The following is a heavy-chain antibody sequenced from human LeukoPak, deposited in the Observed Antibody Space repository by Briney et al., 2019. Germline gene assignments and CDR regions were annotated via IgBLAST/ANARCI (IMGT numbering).Heavy chain of an antibody. J-gene: IGHJ4*02. V-gene: IGHV4-31*03. CDR3: ARDYYGDYSFDY. CDR1: GGSIGSGGYY. Sequence: SEALSLTCTVSGGSIGSGGYYWSWIRQHPGKGLEWIGYIYYSGSTYYNPSLKSRVTISVDTSKNQFSLKLSSVTAADTAVYYCARDYYGDYSFDYWGQGTLVTVSS. CDR2: IYYSGST. D-gene: IGHD4-17*01.